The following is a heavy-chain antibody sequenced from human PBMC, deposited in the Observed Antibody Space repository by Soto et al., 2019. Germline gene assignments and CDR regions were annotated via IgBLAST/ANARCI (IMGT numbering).Heavy chain of an antibody. CDR3: AYRVLRAVFGLVTTTAIYFDF. CDR2: IYWDDEK. CDR1: GFSLTTSGVG. D-gene: IGHD3-3*01. J-gene: IGHJ4*01. V-gene: IGHV2-5*02. Sequence: QITLNESGPTVVKPTETLTLTCKFSGFSLTTSGVGVGWVRQSPGKAPEWLAFIYWDDEKRYSTSLKSRLTITKDTSKNQVVLTMANVDPADTATDYCAYRVLRAVFGLVTTTAIYFDFCGHGTPVVVSS.